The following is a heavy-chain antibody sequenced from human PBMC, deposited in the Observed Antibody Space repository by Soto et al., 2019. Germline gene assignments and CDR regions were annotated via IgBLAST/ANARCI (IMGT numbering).Heavy chain of an antibody. J-gene: IGHJ4*02. Sequence: QVQLVQSGAEEKKPGASVKVSCKASGYTFTGYAMHWVRQAPGQRLEWMGWINAGNGNTKYSQKFQGRVTITRDTSASAAYMELSRLSSEDTAVYYCARAVAVAADFDYWGQGTLVTGSS. V-gene: IGHV1-3*05. CDR2: INAGNGNT. CDR3: ARAVAVAADFDY. CDR1: GYTFTGYA. D-gene: IGHD6-19*01.